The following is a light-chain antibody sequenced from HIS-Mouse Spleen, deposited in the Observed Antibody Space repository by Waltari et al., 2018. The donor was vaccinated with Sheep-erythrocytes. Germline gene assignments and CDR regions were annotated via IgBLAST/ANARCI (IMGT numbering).Light chain of an antibody. CDR2: DVS. J-gene: IGLJ1*01. Sequence: QSALTQPRSVSGSPGQSVTIPCTGTSSDVGGYNYVSCYQQPPGKAPKLMIYDVSKRTSGFPVRFSGSKSGTTASLTISGLQAEDEADYYCCSYAGSYNHVFATGTKVTVL. V-gene: IGLV2-11*01. CDR1: SSDVGGYNY. CDR3: CSYAGSYNHV.